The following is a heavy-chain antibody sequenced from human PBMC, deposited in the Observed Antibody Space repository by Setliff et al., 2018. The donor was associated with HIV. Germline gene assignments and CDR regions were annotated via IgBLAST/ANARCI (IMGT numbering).Heavy chain of an antibody. CDR1: GFTFSDYW. CDR2: IKEGGREK. D-gene: IGHD3-3*01. Sequence: PGGSLRLSCAASGFTFSDYWMSWVRQAPGKGLEWVASIKEGGREKYYVASVKGRFTMSRDNAKNSLYLQMNSLRADDTAVYYCARDRASVRDTIFGGAQYYYYMDVWGKGTTVTVSS. V-gene: IGHV3-7*01. CDR3: ARDRASVRDTIFGGAQYYYYMDV. J-gene: IGHJ6*03.